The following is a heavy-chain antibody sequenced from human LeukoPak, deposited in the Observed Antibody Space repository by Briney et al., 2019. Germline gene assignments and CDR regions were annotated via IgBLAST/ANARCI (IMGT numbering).Heavy chain of an antibody. J-gene: IGHJ4*02. V-gene: IGHV3-15*01. CDR1: GFTFSNAW. D-gene: IGHD1-26*01. CDR2: IKSKKDGGTT. Sequence: PGGSLRLSCAASGFTFSNAWVRWVRQARGKGREWVGRIKSKKDGGTTDYAAPVKGRFTISRDDSKNTLYLQMNSLKTEDTAVYYCTTAVSWESDRLVDYWGQGTLVTVSS. CDR3: TTAVSWESDRLVDY.